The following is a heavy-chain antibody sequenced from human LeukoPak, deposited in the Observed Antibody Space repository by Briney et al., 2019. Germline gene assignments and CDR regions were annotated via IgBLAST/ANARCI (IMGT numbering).Heavy chain of an antibody. V-gene: IGHV3-9*01. CDR3: AKGVILRYFDLPSTN. CDR1: GFAFDDYA. J-gene: IGHJ4*02. D-gene: IGHD3-9*01. Sequence: GRSLRLSCAASGFAFDDYAMHWVRQAPGKGLEWVSGISWDSGSIGYADSVKGRFTISRDNAKNSLYLQMNSLRAEDTALYYCAKGVILRYFDLPSTNWGQGTLVTVSS. CDR2: ISWDSGSI.